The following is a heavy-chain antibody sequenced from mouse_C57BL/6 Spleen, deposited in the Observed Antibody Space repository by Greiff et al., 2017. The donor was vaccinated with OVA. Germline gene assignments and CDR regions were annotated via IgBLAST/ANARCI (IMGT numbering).Heavy chain of an antibody. CDR2: IYPGDGDT. Sequence: VQLQQSGPELVKPGASVKISCKASGYAFSSSWMNWVKQRPGKGLEWIGRIYPGDGDTNYNGKFKGKATLTADKSSSTAYMQLSSLTSEDSAVYFCARESYYGSGAYWGQGTLVTVSA. V-gene: IGHV1-82*01. CDR3: ARESYYGSGAY. J-gene: IGHJ3*01. D-gene: IGHD1-1*01. CDR1: GYAFSSSW.